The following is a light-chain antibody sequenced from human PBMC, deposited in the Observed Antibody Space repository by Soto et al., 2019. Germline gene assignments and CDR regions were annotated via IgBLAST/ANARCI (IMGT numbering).Light chain of an antibody. J-gene: IGKJ1*01. CDR2: KAS. CDR1: QTISSW. Sequence: DIQMTQSPSTLSASVGDRVTITCRASQTISSWLAWYQQKPGKAPKLLIYKASSLESGVPSRFSGSGSGTEFTLTISNLQPDDFATYYCQQYNNYQWTFGQGTKVEIK. CDR3: QQYNNYQWT. V-gene: IGKV1-5*03.